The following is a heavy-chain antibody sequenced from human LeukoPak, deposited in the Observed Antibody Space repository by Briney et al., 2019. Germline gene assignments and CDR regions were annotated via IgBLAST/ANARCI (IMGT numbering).Heavy chain of an antibody. CDR2: ISGSGGRT. J-gene: IGHJ4*02. D-gene: IGHD3-22*01. CDR3: AKTDSSDYSYYFDY. CDR1: GFTFSSYA. Sequence: GSLRLSCAASGFTFSSYAMSWVRQAPGKGLEWVSAISGSGGRTYYADSVKGRFTISRDNSKNTLYLQMKSLRAEDTAVYYCAKTDSSDYSYYFDYWGQGTLVTVSS. V-gene: IGHV3-23*01.